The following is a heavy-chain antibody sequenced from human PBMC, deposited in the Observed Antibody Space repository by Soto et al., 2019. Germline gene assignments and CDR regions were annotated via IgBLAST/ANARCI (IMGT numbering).Heavy chain of an antibody. CDR2: IKYSGTT. V-gene: IGHV4-39*01. J-gene: IGHJ3*02. CDR3: ARHGITGSYYDAFDI. CDR1: GGSISSSRCH. Sequence: SETLSLTCTVSGGSISSSRCHWGWIRQPPGKELEWIASIKYSGTTFYNQSLKSQDTLSVDTSKKQFTKKQNTMTAEETAVYYCARHGITGSYYDAFDIWGQGTMVS. D-gene: IGHD1-26*01.